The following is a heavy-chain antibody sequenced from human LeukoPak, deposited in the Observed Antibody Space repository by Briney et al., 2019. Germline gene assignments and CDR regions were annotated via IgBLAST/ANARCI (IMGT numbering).Heavy chain of an antibody. CDR2: ISYDGSNK. V-gene: IGHV3-30*19. D-gene: IGHD2-2*01. CDR1: GFSPRTYG. J-gene: IGHJ6*03. Sequence: GGSLRLSCAVSGFSPRTYGIHWVRQAPGKGLEWVAVISYDGSNKYYADSVKGRFTISRDNSKNTLYLQMNSLRAEDTAVYYCARDAADCSSTSCYYYYYYYMDVWGKGTTVTVSS. CDR3: ARDAADCSSTSCYYYYYYYMDV.